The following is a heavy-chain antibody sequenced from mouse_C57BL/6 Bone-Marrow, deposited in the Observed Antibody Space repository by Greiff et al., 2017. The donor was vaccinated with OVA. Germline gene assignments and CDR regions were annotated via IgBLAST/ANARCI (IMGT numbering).Heavy chain of an antibody. CDR3: ARDYYGSSNWYFDV. Sequence: QVQLQQPGAELVKPGASVKLSCKASGYTFTSYWMHWVKQRPGQGLEWIGMIHPNSGSTNYNEKFKSKATLTVDKSSSTAHMQLSSLTSEDSAVYYCARDYYGSSNWYFDVWGTGTTVTVSS. CDR1: GYTFTSYW. CDR2: IHPNSGST. D-gene: IGHD1-1*01. V-gene: IGHV1-64*01. J-gene: IGHJ1*03.